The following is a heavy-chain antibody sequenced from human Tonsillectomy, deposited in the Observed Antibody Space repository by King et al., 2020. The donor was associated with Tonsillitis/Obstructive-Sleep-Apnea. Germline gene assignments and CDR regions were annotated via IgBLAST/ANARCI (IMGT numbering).Heavy chain of an antibody. CDR1: GFSLSNVRMG. CDR2: IFSNDEK. J-gene: IGHJ6*03. Sequence: TLKESGPVLVKPTETLTLTCTVSGFSLSNVRMGVSWIRQSTGKALEWLAHIFSNDEKSYSTSLKSRLTISKDTSKSQVVLTMTNMDPVDTATYYCARIADTAMASYYYYYYMDVWGKGTPVTVSS. CDR3: ARIADTAMASYYYYYYMDV. V-gene: IGHV2-26*01. D-gene: IGHD5-18*01.